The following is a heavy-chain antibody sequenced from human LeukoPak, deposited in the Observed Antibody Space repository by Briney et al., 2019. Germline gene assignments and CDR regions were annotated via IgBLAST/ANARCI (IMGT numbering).Heavy chain of an antibody. V-gene: IGHV3-30*18. CDR3: AKAMVRGEGYGMDV. J-gene: IGHJ6*04. CDR1: GFTFSSYG. D-gene: IGHD3-10*01. CDR2: ISYDGSNK. Sequence: GRSLRLSCAASGFTFSSYGMHWVRQAPGKGQEWVAVISYDGSNKYYADSVKGRFTISRDNSKSTLYLQMNSLRAEDTAVYYCAKAMVRGEGYGMDVWGKGTTVTVSS.